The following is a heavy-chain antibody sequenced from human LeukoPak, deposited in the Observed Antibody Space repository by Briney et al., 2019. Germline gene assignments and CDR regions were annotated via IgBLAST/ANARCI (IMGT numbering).Heavy chain of an antibody. Sequence: GGSLRLSCTASGFTFSTYSMNWVRQAPGKGLEWVSYITSSSSTMFYADSVKGRFTISRDNAENSMYLQMNSLRAEDTAVYYCARGDYGDYVWGQGTLVTVSS. CDR2: ITSSSSTM. CDR1: GFTFSTYS. V-gene: IGHV3-48*01. D-gene: IGHD4-17*01. CDR3: ARGDYGDYV. J-gene: IGHJ4*02.